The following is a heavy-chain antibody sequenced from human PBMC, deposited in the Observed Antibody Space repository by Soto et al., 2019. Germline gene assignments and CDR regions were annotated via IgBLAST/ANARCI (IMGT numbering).Heavy chain of an antibody. CDR2: IYYIGGT. Sequence: QLQLQESGPGLVKPSETLSLTCTVSRGSISSGTNYWAWIRQPPGKRLEWSANIYYIGGTFYNPSLKSRVTISLDTSKNQFSLKLRSVTAADTAVYYCARHEAGWYFDSWGQGTLVTVSS. CDR1: RGSISSGTNY. CDR3: ARHEAGWYFDS. V-gene: IGHV4-39*01. J-gene: IGHJ4*02. D-gene: IGHD6-25*01.